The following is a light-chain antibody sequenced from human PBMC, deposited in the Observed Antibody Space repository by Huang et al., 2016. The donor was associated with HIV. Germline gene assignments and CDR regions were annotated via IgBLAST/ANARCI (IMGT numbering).Light chain of an antibody. J-gene: IGKJ1*01. CDR3: QHRGNWPWT. CDR2: DTS. V-gene: IGKV3-11*01. Sequence: EIALIQSQATLSLSPGERATLSCSASKSVRNYLGCYQQKPGQAPRLLIYDTSNLAAGIPARFSGSGSETDFTLTISSLEPEDSAVYYCQHRGNWPWTFGQGTKVEIK. CDR1: KSVRNY.